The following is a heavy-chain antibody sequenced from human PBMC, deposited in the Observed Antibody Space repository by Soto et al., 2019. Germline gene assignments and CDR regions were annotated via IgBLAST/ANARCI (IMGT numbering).Heavy chain of an antibody. D-gene: IGHD5-12*01. CDR2: IYYSGST. Sequence: TLSLTCSVSGGSISSTSYYWGWVRQPPGKGLEWIGYIYYSGSTNYNPSLKSRVTISVDTSKNQFSLKLSSVTAADTAVYYCARAYGGYADYWGQGALVTVSS. J-gene: IGHJ4*02. CDR1: GGSISSTSYY. V-gene: IGHV4-61*05. CDR3: ARAYGGYADY.